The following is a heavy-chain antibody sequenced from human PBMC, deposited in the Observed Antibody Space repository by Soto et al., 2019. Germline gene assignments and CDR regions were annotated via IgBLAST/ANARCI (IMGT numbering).Heavy chain of an antibody. CDR2: IYYSGST. D-gene: IGHD2-8*01. J-gene: IGHJ4*02. V-gene: IGHV4-31*03. Sequence: SETLSLTCTVSGGSISSGGYYWSWIRQHPGKGLEWIGYIYYSGSTYYNPSLKSRVTISVDTSKNQFSLKLSSVTAADTAVYYCARALETSLCTNGVCPFDYWGQGTLVTVSS. CDR3: ARALETSLCTNGVCPFDY. CDR1: GGSISSGGYY.